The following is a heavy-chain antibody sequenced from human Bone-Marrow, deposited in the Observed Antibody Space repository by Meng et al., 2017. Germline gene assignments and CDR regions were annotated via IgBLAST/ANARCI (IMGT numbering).Heavy chain of an antibody. V-gene: IGHV4-4*07. D-gene: IGHD3-22*01. J-gene: IGHJ4*02. CDR3: ARDIYDSSGPVQPGVYYFDY. CDR2: IYTSGST. CDR1: GGSISSYY. Sequence: SETLSLICTVSGGSISSYYWSWIRQPAGKGLEWIGRIYTSGSTNYNPSLKSRVTMSVDTSKNQFSLKLSSVTAADTAVYYCARDIYDSSGPVQPGVYYFDYWGQGTLVTVSS.